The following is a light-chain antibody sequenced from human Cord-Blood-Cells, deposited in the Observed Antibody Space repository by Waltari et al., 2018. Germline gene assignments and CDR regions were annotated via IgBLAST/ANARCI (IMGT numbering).Light chain of an antibody. V-gene: IGKV1-33*01. CDR2: DAS. CDR1: QDISNY. Sequence: DIQMTQSPSSLSASVGDRGTITCQASQDISNYLNWYQQKPGKAPKLLIYDASNLETGVPSRFSGSGSGTDFTFTISSLQPEDIATYYCQQYDNLPTFGQGTKLEIK. J-gene: IGKJ2*01. CDR3: QQYDNLPT.